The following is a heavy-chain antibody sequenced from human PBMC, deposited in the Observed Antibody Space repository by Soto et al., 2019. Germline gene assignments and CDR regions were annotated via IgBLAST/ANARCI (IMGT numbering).Heavy chain of an antibody. D-gene: IGHD3-3*01. CDR1: GGSFSGYY. V-gene: IGHV4-34*01. CDR3: ARDITIFGVVITPQFDY. Sequence: QVQLQQWGAGLLKPSETLSLTCAVYGGSFSGYYWSWIRQPPGKGLEWIGEINHSGSTNYNPSLKSRVTISVDTSKNQFSLKLSSVTAADTAVYYCARDITIFGVVITPQFDYWGQGTLVTVSS. J-gene: IGHJ4*02. CDR2: INHSGST.